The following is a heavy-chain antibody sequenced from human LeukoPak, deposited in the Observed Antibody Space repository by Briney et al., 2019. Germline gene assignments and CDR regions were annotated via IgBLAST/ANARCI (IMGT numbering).Heavy chain of an antibody. V-gene: IGHV1-18*01. CDR2: ISTYNDNT. Sequence: ASVKVSCKASGYTFTSYDISWVRQAPGQGLEWMGWISTYNDNTNYAQKLQGRVTMTTDTSTSTAYMELKSLRSDDTAVYYCARIQSRIIAARPGNPAFDYWGRGTLVSVSS. CDR1: GYTFTSYD. CDR3: ARIQSRIIAARPGNPAFDY. D-gene: IGHD6-6*01. J-gene: IGHJ4*02.